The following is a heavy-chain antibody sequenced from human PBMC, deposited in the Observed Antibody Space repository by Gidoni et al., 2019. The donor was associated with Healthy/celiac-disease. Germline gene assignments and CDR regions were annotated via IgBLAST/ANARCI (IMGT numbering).Heavy chain of an antibody. CDR2: ISGSVGST. V-gene: IGHV3-23*01. CDR1: GFTFSSYA. D-gene: IGHD5-12*01. J-gene: IGHJ4*02. CDR3: AKSPSPVWLRDY. Sequence: EVQLLESGGGLVPSGGFLRLSCAASGFTFSSYAMSWVSQAPGQGLEWVSDISGSVGSTYYADSVKGRCTISRDNSKNTLYLQMNSLRAEDTAVYYWAKSPSPVWLRDYGGQGTLVTVSS.